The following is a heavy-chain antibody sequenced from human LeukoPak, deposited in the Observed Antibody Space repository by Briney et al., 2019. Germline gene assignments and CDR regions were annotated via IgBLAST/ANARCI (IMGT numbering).Heavy chain of an antibody. CDR3: ARGRRQYCSSTSCPASASGSDAFDI. CDR2: IDYSGST. V-gene: IGHV4-59*12. Sequence: SETLSLTCTVSGGSITTYYWSWIRQPPGKGLEWIGYIDYSGSTNYNPSLKSRVTISVDTSKNQFSLKLSSVTAADTAVYYCARGRRQYCSSTSCPASASGSDAFDIWGQGTMVTVSS. D-gene: IGHD2-2*01. CDR1: GGSITTYY. J-gene: IGHJ3*02.